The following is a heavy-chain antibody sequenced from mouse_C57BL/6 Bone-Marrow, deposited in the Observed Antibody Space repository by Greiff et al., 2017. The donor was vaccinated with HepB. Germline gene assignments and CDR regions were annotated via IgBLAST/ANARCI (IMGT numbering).Heavy chain of an antibody. CDR3: ARGSTMKHYYAMDY. CDR2: INPNNGGT. V-gene: IGHV1-18*01. J-gene: IGHJ4*01. CDR1: GYTFTDYN. D-gene: IGHD2-4*01. Sequence: EVQLQQSGPELVKPGASVKIPCKASGYTFTDYNMDWVKQSHGKSLEWIGDINPNNGGTIYNQKFKGKAALTVDKSSSTAYMELRSLTSEDTAVYYCARGSTMKHYYAMDYWGQGTSVTVSS.